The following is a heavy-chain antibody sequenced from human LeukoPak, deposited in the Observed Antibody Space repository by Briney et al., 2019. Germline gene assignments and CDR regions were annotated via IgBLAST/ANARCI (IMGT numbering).Heavy chain of an antibody. Sequence: AGGSLRLSCAASGFTFSSYAMCWVRQAPGKGLEWVGRIKSKTDGGTTDYAAPVKGRFTISRDESKNTLYLQMNSLKTEDTAVYYCTTDYDYVWGGYYFDYWGQGTLVTVSS. CDR2: IKSKTDGGTT. V-gene: IGHV3-15*01. D-gene: IGHD3-16*01. CDR1: GFTFSSYA. CDR3: TTDYDYVWGGYYFDY. J-gene: IGHJ4*02.